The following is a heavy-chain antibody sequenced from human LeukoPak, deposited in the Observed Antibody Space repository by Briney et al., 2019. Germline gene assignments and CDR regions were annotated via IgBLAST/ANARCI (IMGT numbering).Heavy chain of an antibody. CDR1: GYTLTELS. CDR3: ATVSAYYYYYMDV. J-gene: IGHJ6*03. Sequence: ASVKVSCKVSGYTLTELSMHWVRQAPGKGLEWMGGFDPEDGETIYAQKFQGRVTMTEDTSTDTAYMELSSLRSEDTAAYYCATVSAYYYYYMDVWGKGTTVTVSS. V-gene: IGHV1-24*01. CDR2: FDPEDGET.